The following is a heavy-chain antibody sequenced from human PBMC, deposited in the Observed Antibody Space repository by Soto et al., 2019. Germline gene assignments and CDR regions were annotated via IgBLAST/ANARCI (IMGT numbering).Heavy chain of an antibody. CDR3: AGGGSGYFSYYYYSYMAV. J-gene: IGHJ6*03. V-gene: IGHV4-59*01. D-gene: IGHD5-12*01. CDR2: IYYSGST. CDR1: GGSISSYY. Sequence: QVQLQESGPGLVKPSETLSLTCTVSGGSISSYYWSWIRQPPGKGLEWIGYIYYSGSTNYNPSLKSRVTIPVDPSKNRFSLRLSSVTAADTAAYYCAGGGSGYFSYYYYSYMAVWGNGTTVTVSS.